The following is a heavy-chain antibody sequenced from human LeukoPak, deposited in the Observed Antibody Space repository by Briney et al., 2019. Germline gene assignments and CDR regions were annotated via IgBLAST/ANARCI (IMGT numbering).Heavy chain of an antibody. CDR2: ISSSSSTI. Sequence: GGSQSLSCAASGFTFSSYSINWVRQAPGKGMAWVSYISSSSSTIYYADSVKGRFTISRDNAKNSLYLQMNSLRDEDTAVYYCARAQPNYDFWSGPCGYYYGMVVWGQGTTVTVSS. CDR1: GFTFSSYS. D-gene: IGHD3-3*01. CDR3: ARAQPNYDFWSGPCGYYYGMVV. J-gene: IGHJ6*02. V-gene: IGHV3-48*02.